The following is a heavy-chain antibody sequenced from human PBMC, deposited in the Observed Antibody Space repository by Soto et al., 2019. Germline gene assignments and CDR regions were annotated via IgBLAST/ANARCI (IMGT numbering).Heavy chain of an antibody. D-gene: IGHD4-4*01. V-gene: IGHV3-66*01. CDR3: ARDSYTRY. CDR2: IYNDGST. CDR1: GLIVSSSY. J-gene: IGHJ4*02. Sequence: EVQLVESGGGLVQPGGSLRLSCAASGLIVSSSYMRWVRQAPGKGLEWVSIIYNDGSTYYADSVKGRFTISRDNSKNTLYLQILSLRAEDTAVYYCARDSYTRYWGQGTLVTVSS.